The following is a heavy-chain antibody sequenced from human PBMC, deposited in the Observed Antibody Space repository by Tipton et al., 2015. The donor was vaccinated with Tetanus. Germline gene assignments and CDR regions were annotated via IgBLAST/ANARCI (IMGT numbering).Heavy chain of an antibody. V-gene: IGHV3-23*01. CDR3: ACGGVVTTIPMGCLGS. CDR2: INSGGGNT. Sequence: SLRLSCAASGLTFSSFAMTWVRQAPGKGLEWVSTINSGGGNTYYADSVKGRFTISRDNSKNTLYLQMNSLGVGDTAVYYCACGGVVTTIPMGCLGSWGQGILVTVAS. J-gene: IGHJ5*02. D-gene: IGHD2-21*02. CDR1: GLTFSSFA.